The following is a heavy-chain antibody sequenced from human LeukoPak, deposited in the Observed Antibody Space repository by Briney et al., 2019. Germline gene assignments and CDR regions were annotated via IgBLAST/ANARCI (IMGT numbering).Heavy chain of an antibody. CDR1: GGSISSYY. D-gene: IGHD6-13*01. V-gene: IGHV4-59*01. CDR3: ARSDRSSWYFPNAFDI. Sequence: PSETLSLTCTVSGGSISSYYWSWIRQPPGKGLEWIGYIYYSGSTNYSPSLESRVTISVDRSKNQFSLRLSSVTAADTAVYYCARSDRSSWYFPNAFDIWGQGTMVTVSS. J-gene: IGHJ3*02. CDR2: IYYSGST.